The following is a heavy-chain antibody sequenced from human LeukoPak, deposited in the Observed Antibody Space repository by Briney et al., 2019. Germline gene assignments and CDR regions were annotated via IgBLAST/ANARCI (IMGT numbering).Heavy chain of an antibody. V-gene: IGHV3-23*01. CDR2: LRGNGDA. CDR1: GFTFSSYA. CDR3: AKASWVSTADAVL. J-gene: IGHJ4*02. D-gene: IGHD3-16*01. Sequence: GGSLRLSCVASGFTFSSYAMSWVRETPARGLEWVSSLRGNGDAFYADSVKGGFTLSRDESRNTVYLQLNKLRVEDTAIYYCAKASWVSTADAVLWGQGTVVTVSS.